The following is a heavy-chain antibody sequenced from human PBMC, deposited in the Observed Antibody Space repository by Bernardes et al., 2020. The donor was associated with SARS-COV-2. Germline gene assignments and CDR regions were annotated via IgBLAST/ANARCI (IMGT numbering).Heavy chain of an antibody. V-gene: IGHV4-39*01. Sequence: SETLSLTCTVSGDSISSRSYYWGWIRQSPGKGLEWIGSIYYSGSTYNNPSLKSRVTISVDTSKNQFSLKLSSVTAADTAVYYCARQDPQFAVVNSEWYFDLWGRGTLVTVSS. D-gene: IGHD2-15*01. CDR1: GDSISSRSYY. CDR2: IYYSGST. CDR3: ARQDPQFAVVNSEWYFDL. J-gene: IGHJ2*01.